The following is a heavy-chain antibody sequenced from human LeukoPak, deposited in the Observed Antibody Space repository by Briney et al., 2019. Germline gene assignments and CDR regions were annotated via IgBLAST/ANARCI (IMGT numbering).Heavy chain of an antibody. J-gene: IGHJ4*02. D-gene: IGHD4-17*01. Sequence: GGSLRLSCAASGFTVSSNYMSWVRQAPGKGLEWVSVIYSGGSTYYADSVKGRFTISRDNSKNTLYLQMNSLRAEDTAVYYCARPPTTVTTSADDYWGQGTLVTVSS. V-gene: IGHV3-66*04. CDR1: GFTVSSNY. CDR3: ARPPTTVTTSADDY. CDR2: IYSGGST.